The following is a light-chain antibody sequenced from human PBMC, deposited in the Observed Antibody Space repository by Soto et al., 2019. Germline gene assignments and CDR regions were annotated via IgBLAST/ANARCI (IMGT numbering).Light chain of an antibody. J-gene: IGKJ4*01. V-gene: IGKV3-11*01. Sequence: EIVLTQSPATLSLSPGERATLSCRASQSVSSYLAWYQKKPGQAPRRLIYDASNRATGIPARFSGSGSGTDFTLLISSLAPEDFAVSYCQQRSNWPLSFGGGTKVEIK. CDR1: QSVSSY. CDR2: DAS. CDR3: QQRSNWPLS.